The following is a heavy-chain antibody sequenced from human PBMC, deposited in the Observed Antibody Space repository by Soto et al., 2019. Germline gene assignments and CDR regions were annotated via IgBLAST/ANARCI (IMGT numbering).Heavy chain of an antibody. CDR2: ISYDGSNK. CDR1: GFTFSSYG. J-gene: IGHJ4*02. CDR3: AKGGIAVAGRPYYFDY. D-gene: IGHD6-19*01. V-gene: IGHV3-30*18. Sequence: QVQLVESGGGVVQPGRSLRLSCAASGFTFSSYGMHWVRQAPGKGLEWVAVISYDGSNKYYADSVKGRFTISRDNSKNRLYLQMNSLRAEGTAVYYCAKGGIAVAGRPYYFDYWGQGTLVTVSS.